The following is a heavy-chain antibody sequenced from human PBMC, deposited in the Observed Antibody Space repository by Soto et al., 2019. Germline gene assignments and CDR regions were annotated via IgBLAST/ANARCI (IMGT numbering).Heavy chain of an antibody. CDR3: ARVSGRSIGGTTTFHPWFDP. J-gene: IGHJ5*02. D-gene: IGHD1-26*01. Sequence: QVQLQQWGAGLLKPSETLSLTCAVYGGSFSDYYWSWIRQPPGKGLEWIGEINYGGSTKYNSSLKSRVTISVDTSKSQVSLKLTSVTAADTAVYYCARVSGRSIGGTTTFHPWFDPWGQGTLVTVSS. V-gene: IGHV4-34*01. CDR2: INYGGST. CDR1: GGSFSDYY.